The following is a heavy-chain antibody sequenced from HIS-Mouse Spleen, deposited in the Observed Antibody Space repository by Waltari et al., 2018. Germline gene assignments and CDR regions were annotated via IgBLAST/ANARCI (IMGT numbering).Heavy chain of an antibody. D-gene: IGHD3-16*01. CDR3: ARLGGAGGMDV. J-gene: IGHJ6*02. Sequence: EVQLVESGGGLVKPGGSLRLSCAASGFTFRSYSMNWVRQAPGKGLEWVSSISSSSSYIYYADSVKGRFTISRDNAKNSLYLQMNSLRAEDTAVYYCARLGGAGGMDVWGQGTTVTVSS. CDR1: GFTFRSYS. V-gene: IGHV3-21*01. CDR2: ISSSSSYI.